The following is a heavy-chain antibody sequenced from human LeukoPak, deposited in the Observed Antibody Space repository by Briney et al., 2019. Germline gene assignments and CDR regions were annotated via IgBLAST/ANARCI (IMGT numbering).Heavy chain of an antibody. V-gene: IGHV4-61*02. CDR1: GVSITSGSYY. J-gene: IGHJ4*02. Sequence: PAQTLPLTCSVSGVSITSGSYYWGWIRQSAGKGLEWIGRVHSSGDIYHNVAFRSRAAVSGDASKNQFSLQLNSVTAADTAVYYCARGASPKDAVFFDYWGQGALITVSS. CDR3: ARGASPKDAVFFDY. D-gene: IGHD3-16*01. CDR2: VHSSGDI.